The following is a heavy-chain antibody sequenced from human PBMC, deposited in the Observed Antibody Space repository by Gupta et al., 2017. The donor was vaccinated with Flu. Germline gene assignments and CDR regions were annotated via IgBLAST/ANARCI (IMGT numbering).Heavy chain of an antibody. CDR2: IKANSEGATT. J-gene: IGHJ4*02. CDR3: GTDVLGWDTVGWDFFDH. V-gene: IGHV3-15*05. Sequence: EVPLVESGGGLVKPGGSLTLSCEASGFTLSDAWMTWVRQSPGGGLEWVGHIKANSEGATTDYAAPVKDRFIILRDDSKNTLHLQMSSLKTEDTAVYYCGTDVLGWDTVGWDFFDHWGQGSLVTVSS. CDR1: GFTLSDAW. D-gene: IGHD2-21*01.